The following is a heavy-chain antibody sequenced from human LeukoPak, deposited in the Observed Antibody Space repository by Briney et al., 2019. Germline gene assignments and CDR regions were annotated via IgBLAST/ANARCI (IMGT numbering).Heavy chain of an antibody. D-gene: IGHD2-15*01. V-gene: IGHV4-61*05. CDR1: GGSISSSSYY. Sequence: PSETLSLTCTVSGGSISSSSYYWGWIRQPPGKGLEWIGYIYYSGSTNYNPSLKSRVTISVDTSKNQFSLKLSSVTAADTAVYYCASGEWIVGYFQHWGQGTLVTVSS. CDR2: IYYSGST. J-gene: IGHJ1*01. CDR3: ASGEWIVGYFQH.